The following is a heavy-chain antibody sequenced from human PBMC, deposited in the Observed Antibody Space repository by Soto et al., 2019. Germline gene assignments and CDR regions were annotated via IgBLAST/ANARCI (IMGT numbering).Heavy chain of an antibody. CDR1: GGSISSYY. V-gene: IGHV4-59*01. CDR3: ARGFNRASDAFDI. Sequence: QVQLQESGPRLVKPSETLSLTCTVSGGSISSYYWSWIRQPPGKELEWIGYIYDRGYIRYNPSLKSRVPISVDTSNNHFSLRLTSVTAADTAVYYCARGFNRASDAFDIWGQGTMVTVSS. J-gene: IGHJ3*02. CDR2: IYDRGYI.